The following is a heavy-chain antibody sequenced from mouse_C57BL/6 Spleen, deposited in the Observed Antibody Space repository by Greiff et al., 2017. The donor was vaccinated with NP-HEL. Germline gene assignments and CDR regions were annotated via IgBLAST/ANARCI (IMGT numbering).Heavy chain of an antibody. Sequence: QVQLKESGAELVRPGASVTLSCKASGYTFTDYEMHWVKQTPVHGLEWIGAIDPETGGTAYNQKFKGKAILTADKSSSTAYMELRSLTSEDSAVYYCTRCPSYGYAMDYWGQGTSVTVSS. V-gene: IGHV1-15*01. D-gene: IGHD1-1*01. CDR3: TRCPSYGYAMDY. CDR1: GYTFTDYE. J-gene: IGHJ4*01. CDR2: IDPETGGT.